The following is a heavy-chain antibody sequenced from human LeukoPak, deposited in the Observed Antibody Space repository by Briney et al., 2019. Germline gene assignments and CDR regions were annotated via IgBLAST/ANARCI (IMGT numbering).Heavy chain of an antibody. D-gene: IGHD6-13*01. CDR2: ISSSGSTI. V-gene: IGHV3-48*03. Sequence: GGFLRLSCAASGFTFSSYEMNWVRQTPGKGLEWVSYISSSGSTIYYADSVKGRFTISRDNAKNSLYLQMNSLRAEDTAVYYCARVGQQLAAYYFDYWGQGTLVTVSS. J-gene: IGHJ4*02. CDR3: ARVGQQLAAYYFDY. CDR1: GFTFSSYE.